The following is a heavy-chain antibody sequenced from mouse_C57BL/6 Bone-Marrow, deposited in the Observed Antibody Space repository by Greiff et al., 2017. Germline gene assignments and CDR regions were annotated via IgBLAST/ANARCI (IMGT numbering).Heavy chain of an antibody. V-gene: IGHV1-50*01. CDR1: GFTFTSYW. Sequence: QVQLQQSGAELVKPGASVKLSCKASGFTFTSYWMQWVKQRPGQGLEWIGEIDPSDSSTNYTQKFTGKATLTVDTSSSTAYMQLSSLTSEDSAVYYCARESRSFFDYWGQGTTLTVSS. J-gene: IGHJ2*01. CDR2: IDPSDSST. CDR3: ARESRSFFDY. D-gene: IGHD1-3*01.